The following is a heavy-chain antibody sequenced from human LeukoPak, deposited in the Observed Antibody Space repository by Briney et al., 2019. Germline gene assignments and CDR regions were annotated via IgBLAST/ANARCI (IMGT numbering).Heavy chain of an antibody. Sequence: GRSLSLSCAASGFALSSNGMHWDRQSPGKGLEWVAVMSYDGSQKYYADSVKGRFTTSRDISKNTLYLHMNSLRVEDTAVYYCARGNVLVWFGELSVWGQGTLVTVSS. V-gene: IGHV3-30*03. CDR2: MSYDGSQK. D-gene: IGHD3-10*01. J-gene: IGHJ4*02. CDR3: ARGNVLVWFGELSV. CDR1: GFALSSNG.